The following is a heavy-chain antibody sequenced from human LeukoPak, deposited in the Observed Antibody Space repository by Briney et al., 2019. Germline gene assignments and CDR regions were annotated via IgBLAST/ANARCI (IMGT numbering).Heavy chain of an antibody. Sequence: GGSLRLSCAASGFTFSSLHMSWVRQAPGKGLEWVSSILGGGGTISYADSVQGRFTISRDNSQNTLYLQMNSLRTEDTAVYYCAKDLVPHRRVGSSEKVDYWGQGTLVTVSS. D-gene: IGHD3-10*01. CDR2: ILGGGGTI. V-gene: IGHV3-23*01. CDR1: GFTFSSLH. CDR3: AKDLVPHRRVGSSEKVDY. J-gene: IGHJ4*02.